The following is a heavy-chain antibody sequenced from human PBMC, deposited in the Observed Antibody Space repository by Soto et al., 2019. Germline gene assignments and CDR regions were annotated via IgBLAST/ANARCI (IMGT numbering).Heavy chain of an antibody. D-gene: IGHD6-19*01. CDR2: IIPIFGTA. Sequence: QVQLVQSGAEVKKPGSSVKVSCKASGGTFSSYAISWVRQVPGQGLEWMGGIIPIFGTANYAQKFQGRVTITACESTSTADMELSSLRSEDTAVYYCARVGDISSGWFSDYWGQGTLVTVSS. CDR1: GGTFSSYA. J-gene: IGHJ4*02. V-gene: IGHV1-69*12. CDR3: ARVGDISSGWFSDY.